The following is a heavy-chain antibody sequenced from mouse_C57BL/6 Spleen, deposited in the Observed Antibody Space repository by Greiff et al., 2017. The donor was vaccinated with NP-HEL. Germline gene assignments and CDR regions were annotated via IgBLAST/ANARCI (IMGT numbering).Heavy chain of an antibody. CDR1: GFTFSDYG. V-gene: IGHV5-17*01. CDR2: ISSGSSTI. Sequence: DVHLVESWGGLVKPGGSLKLSCAASGFTFSDYGMHWVRQAPEKGLEWVAYISSGSSTIYYADTVKGRFTISRDNAKNTLFLQMTSLRSGDTAMYYCARPYYYGYWYFDVWGTGTTVTVSS. D-gene: IGHD1-1*01. CDR3: ARPYYYGYWYFDV. J-gene: IGHJ1*03.